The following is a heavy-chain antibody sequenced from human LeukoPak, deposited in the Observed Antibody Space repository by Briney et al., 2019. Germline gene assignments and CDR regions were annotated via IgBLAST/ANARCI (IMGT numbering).Heavy chain of an antibody. J-gene: IGHJ6*03. CDR2: FDPEDGET. Sequence: ASVKVSCKVSGYTLTELSMHWVRQAPGKRLEWMGGFDPEDGETIYAQKFQGRVTMTEDTSTDTAYMELSSLRSEDTAVYYCATAGSSTSLSYYYYMDVWGKGTTVTVSS. CDR1: GYTLTELS. V-gene: IGHV1-24*01. D-gene: IGHD2-2*01. CDR3: ATAGSSTSLSYYYYMDV.